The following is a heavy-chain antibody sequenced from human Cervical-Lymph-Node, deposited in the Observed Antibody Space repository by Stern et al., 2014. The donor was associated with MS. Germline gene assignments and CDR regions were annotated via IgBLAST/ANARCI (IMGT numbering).Heavy chain of an antibody. D-gene: IGHD3-10*01. V-gene: IGHV3-74*02. Sequence: VQLVESGGGLVQPGGSLRLSCAASGFNFSSYWMHWVRQFPEKGLFWVSQINRDGSDTSYADAVKGRFSISRHNIRNMLYLRMTSLRAEDAAVYYCARGFGDYWGQGARVTVSS. CDR3: ARGFGDY. J-gene: IGHJ4*02. CDR2: INRDGSDT. CDR1: GFNFSSYW.